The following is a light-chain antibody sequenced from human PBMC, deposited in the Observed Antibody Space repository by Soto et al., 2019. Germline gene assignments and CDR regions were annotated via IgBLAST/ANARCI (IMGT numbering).Light chain of an antibody. J-gene: IGKJ4*01. V-gene: IGKV3-15*01. CDR2: GAS. CDR3: QQYNNWPLT. Sequence: EIVLTQSPGTLSLSPVERATLSCGASQRLSASDIAWYQQKPGQAPKFLIYGASTRAGDTPDRFSGGGFGTDFTLTISSLQSDDFAVYYCQQYNNWPLTFGGGTKVDI. CDR1: QRLSASD.